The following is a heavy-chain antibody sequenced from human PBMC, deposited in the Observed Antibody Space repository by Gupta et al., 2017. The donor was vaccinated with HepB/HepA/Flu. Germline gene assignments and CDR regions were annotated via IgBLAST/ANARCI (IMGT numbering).Heavy chain of an antibody. CDR2: ISGDSGAT. V-gene: IGHV3-23*01. CDR3: AWKYYYYMTV. J-gene: IGHJ6*03. Sequence: EGQALESGGKLVQPGGSLRLSCAASGFPLRSADMTWVRQAPGRGLEWVSAISGDSGATYYADSVKGRFTISRDNSKNMLWLQMSSLRVEDTAVYYCAWKYYYYMTVWGKGTTVAVSS. CDR1: GFPLRSAD. D-gene: IGHD1-1*01.